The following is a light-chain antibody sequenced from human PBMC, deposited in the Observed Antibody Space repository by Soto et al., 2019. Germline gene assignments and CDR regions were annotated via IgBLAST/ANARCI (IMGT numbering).Light chain of an antibody. CDR2: EVS. J-gene: IGLJ1*01. CDR1: SSDVGGYNY. Sequence: QSVLTQPPSASGSPGQSVTISCTGTSSDVGGYNYVSWYQQHPGKAPRLMIYEVSKRPSGVPDRFSGSKSGNTASLTVSGLQAEDEADYYCSSYAGYNILYVFGTGTKVT. V-gene: IGLV2-8*01. CDR3: SSYAGYNILYV.